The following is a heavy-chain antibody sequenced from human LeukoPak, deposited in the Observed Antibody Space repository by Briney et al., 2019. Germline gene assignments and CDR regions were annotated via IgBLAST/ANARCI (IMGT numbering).Heavy chain of an antibody. D-gene: IGHD4-23*01. CDR2: IYSGGST. V-gene: IGHV3-53*01. J-gene: IGHJ3*02. CDR3: ARFFYDYGGNSGGDAFDI. Sequence: PGGSLRLSCAASGFTVSSNYMSWVRQAPGKGLGWVSVIYSGGSTYYADSVKGRFTISRDNSKNTLYLQMNSLRAEDTAVYYCARFFYDYGGNSGGDAFDIWGQGTMVTVSS. CDR1: GFTVSSNY.